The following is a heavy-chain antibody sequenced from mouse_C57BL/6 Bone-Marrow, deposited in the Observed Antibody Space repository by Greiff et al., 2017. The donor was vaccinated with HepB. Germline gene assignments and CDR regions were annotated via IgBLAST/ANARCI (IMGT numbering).Heavy chain of an antibody. V-gene: IGHV1-74*01. Sequence: QVQLKQPGAELVKPGASVKVSCKASGYTFTSYWMHWVKQRPGQGLEWIGRIHPSDSDTNYNQKFKGKATLTVDKSSSTAYMQLSSLTSEDSAVYYCAILGYYYGSSYDYAMDYWGQGTSVTVSS. D-gene: IGHD1-1*01. CDR2: IHPSDSDT. J-gene: IGHJ4*01. CDR3: AILGYYYGSSYDYAMDY. CDR1: GYTFTSYW.